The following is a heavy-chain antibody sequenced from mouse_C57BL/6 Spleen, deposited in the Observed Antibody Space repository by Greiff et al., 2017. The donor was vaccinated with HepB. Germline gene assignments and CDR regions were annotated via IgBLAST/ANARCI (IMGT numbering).Heavy chain of an antibody. CDR1: GYAFSSYW. V-gene: IGHV1-80*01. CDR3: ASFYYYGSSYDWFAY. D-gene: IGHD1-1*01. CDR2: IYPGDGDT. Sequence: QVQLQQSGAELVKPGASVKISCKASGYAFSSYWMNWVKQRPGKGLEWIGQIYPGDGDTNYNGKFKGKATLTADKSSSTAYMQLSSLTSEDSAVYFCASFYYYGSSYDWFAYWGQGTLVTVSA. J-gene: IGHJ3*01.